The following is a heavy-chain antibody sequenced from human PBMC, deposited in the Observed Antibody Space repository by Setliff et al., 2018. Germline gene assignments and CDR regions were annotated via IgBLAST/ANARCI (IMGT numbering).Heavy chain of an antibody. D-gene: IGHD5-12*01. Sequence: SETLSLTCTVSDGSIRSGDYWGWIRQHPGKGLEWIGYIHHTGTTFYNPSLRSRVTISVDTSKTQFSLKLTSLTASDTAVYYCARAKDGYDFDYFDYWGQGTPVTVSS. CDR3: ARAKDGYDFDYFDY. V-gene: IGHV4-31*03. CDR1: DGSIRSGDY. J-gene: IGHJ4*02. CDR2: IHHTGTT.